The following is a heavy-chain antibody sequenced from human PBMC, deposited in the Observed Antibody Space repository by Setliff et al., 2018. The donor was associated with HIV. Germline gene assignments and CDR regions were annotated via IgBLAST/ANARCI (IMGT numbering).Heavy chain of an antibody. CDR2: MYYTRSA. CDR1: GGSISSSSYY. J-gene: IGHJ6*03. CDR3: VAGYCSGTSCWPYYYYYMDV. Sequence: KSSETLSLTCTVSGGSISSSSYYWGWIRQPPGKGLEYIATMYYTRSAYYSPSLKSRVTMSLDTSKNHFSLRLTSVTAADTAVYYCVAGYCSGTSCWPYYYYYMDVWGRGTTVTVSS. D-gene: IGHD2-2*01. V-gene: IGHV4-39*02.